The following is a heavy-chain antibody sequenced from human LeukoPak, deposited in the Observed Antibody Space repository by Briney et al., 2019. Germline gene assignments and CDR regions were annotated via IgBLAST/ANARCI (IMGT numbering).Heavy chain of an antibody. V-gene: IGHV3-23*01. D-gene: IGHD3-22*01. CDR1: GFTFSSYA. CDR2: ISGSGGST. CDR3: AKDVAVVVIKDDY. Sequence: GGSLRLSCAASGFTFSSYAVSWVRQAPGKGLEWVSAISGSGGSTYYADSVKGRFTISRDNSKNTLYLQMNSLRAEDTAVYYCAKDVAVVVIKDDYWGQGTLVTVSS. J-gene: IGHJ4*02.